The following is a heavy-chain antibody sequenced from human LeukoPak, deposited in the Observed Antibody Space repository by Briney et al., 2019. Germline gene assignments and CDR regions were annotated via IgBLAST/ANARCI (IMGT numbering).Heavy chain of an antibody. CDR2: ISGNGGST. CDR1: GFTFNNFA. D-gene: IGHD6-6*01. Sequence: SGGSLRLSCAASGFTFNNFAMAWVRQAPGKGLEWVSGISGNGGSTYYTDSVKGRFTVSRDNSKNTLFLVMNSLRAEDTAVYYCAKDAISSIAVRRFDYWGQGTLVTVSS. CDR3: AKDAISSIAVRRFDY. V-gene: IGHV3-23*01. J-gene: IGHJ4*02.